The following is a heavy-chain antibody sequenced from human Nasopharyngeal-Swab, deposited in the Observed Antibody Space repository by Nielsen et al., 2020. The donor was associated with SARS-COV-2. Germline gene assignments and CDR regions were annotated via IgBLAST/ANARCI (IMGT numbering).Heavy chain of an antibody. J-gene: IGHJ6*02. CDR1: GFTFSSYW. CDR2: INSDGGST. CDR3: ARGGAAAEGYYGMDV. V-gene: IGHV3-74*01. D-gene: IGHD6-13*01. Sequence: GESLKISCAASGFTFSSYWMHWVRQAPGKGLVWVSRINSDGGSTSYADSVKGRFTISRDNAKNTLYLQMNSLRAEDTAVYYCARGGAAAEGYYGMDVWGQGTTVTVSS.